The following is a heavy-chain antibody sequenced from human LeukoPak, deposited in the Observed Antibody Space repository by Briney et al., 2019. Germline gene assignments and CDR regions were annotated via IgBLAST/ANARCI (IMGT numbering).Heavy chain of an antibody. D-gene: IGHD1-14*01. J-gene: IGHJ5*02. CDR1: GYTFTTYW. Sequence: PGESLKISCKGSGYTFTTYWIGWVRQMPGKGLEWMGVIYPGDSRIRYNPSFEGQVTISADKSVSTAYLQWSSLKASDAAIYYCACRDLTNIWSGPWGQGTLVTVSS. V-gene: IGHV5-51*01. CDR2: IYPGDSRI. CDR3: ACRDLTNIWSGP.